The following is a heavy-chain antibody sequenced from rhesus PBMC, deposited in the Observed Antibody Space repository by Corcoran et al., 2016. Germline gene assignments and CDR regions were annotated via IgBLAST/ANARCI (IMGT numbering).Heavy chain of an antibody. CDR3: ARELGYDSGWNN. V-gene: IGHV4S9*01. CDR1: GGSISDSYH. Sequence: QVRMQESGPGLVKPSETLSLTCAVSGGSISDSYHWHWIRQPPWKVLEWIGKLNGNAARTSSNPSLKSRVTVSNDTSKNQFLLKLNSFTAADTAIYYCARELGYDSGWNNWGQGVLVTVSS. CDR2: LNGNAART. D-gene: IGHD6-31*01. J-gene: IGHJ4*01.